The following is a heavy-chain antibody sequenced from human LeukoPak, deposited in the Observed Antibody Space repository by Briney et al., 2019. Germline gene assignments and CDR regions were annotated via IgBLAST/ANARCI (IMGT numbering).Heavy chain of an antibody. Sequence: SETLSLTCTVSGGSISSSRYYWGWIRQPPGKGLEWIGSIYYSGSTYYNPSLKSRVTISVDTSKNQFSLKLSSVTAADTAVYYCARHRGRDGYFQDFDYWGQGTLVTVSS. V-gene: IGHV4-39*01. CDR3: ARHRGRDGYFQDFDY. D-gene: IGHD5-24*01. CDR2: IYYSGST. CDR1: GGSISSSRYY. J-gene: IGHJ4*02.